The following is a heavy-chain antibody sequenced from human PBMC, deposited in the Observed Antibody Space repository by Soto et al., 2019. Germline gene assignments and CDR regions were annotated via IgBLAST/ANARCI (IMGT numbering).Heavy chain of an antibody. V-gene: IGHV4-39*01. Sequence: LSLTCTVSGGSISSSSYYWGWIRQPPGKGLEWIGSIYYSGSTYYNPSLKSRVTISVDTSKNQFSLKLSSVTAADTAVYYCARAFDTMVRGVPYYYYYGMDVWGQGTTVT. CDR2: IYYSGST. CDR1: GGSISSSSYY. CDR3: ARAFDTMVRGVPYYYYYGMDV. J-gene: IGHJ6*02. D-gene: IGHD3-10*01.